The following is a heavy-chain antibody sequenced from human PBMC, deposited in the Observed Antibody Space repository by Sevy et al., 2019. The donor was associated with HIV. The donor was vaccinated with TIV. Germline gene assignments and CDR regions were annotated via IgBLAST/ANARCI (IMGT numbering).Heavy chain of an antibody. V-gene: IGHV4-39*01. CDR3: TAIYYCVRHLFHDFAWGSHRYRDAFDL. J-gene: IGHJ3*01. CDR1: GGSINTIAYY. D-gene: IGHD3-16*02. CDR2: ISYSGSS. Sequence: SETLSLTCTVSGGSINTIAYYWGWVRQPPGKGLEWIGSISYSGSSHYNPSLKSRVTISVDTSKNQFSLNLSSVTAADTGTAADTAIYYCVRHLFHDFAWGSHRYRDAFDLWGQGTLVTVSS.